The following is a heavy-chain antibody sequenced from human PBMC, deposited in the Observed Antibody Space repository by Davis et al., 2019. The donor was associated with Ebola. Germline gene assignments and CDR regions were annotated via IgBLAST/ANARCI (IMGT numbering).Heavy chain of an antibody. CDR3: VRQKEDGLPSDGFDV. J-gene: IGHJ3*01. CDR1: GGSFSGYY. Sequence: PSETLSLTCAVYGGSFSGYYWDWIRQSPGKGLERIGGLYYSGNTYYNPSFKSRVTISADASRHQFSLRVTSVTAADTATYYCVRQKEDGLPSDGFDVWGQGTKVIVSS. CDR2: LYYSGNT. V-gene: IGHV4-34*01.